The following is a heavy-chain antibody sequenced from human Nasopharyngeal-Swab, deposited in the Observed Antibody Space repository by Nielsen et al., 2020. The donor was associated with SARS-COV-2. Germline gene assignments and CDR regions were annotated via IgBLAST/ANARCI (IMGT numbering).Heavy chain of an antibody. J-gene: IGHJ6*02. CDR1: GYTFTSYY. D-gene: IGHD2-2*01. V-gene: IGHV1-46*01. CDR2: NNASGGST. CDR3: ARNIVVVPAAVLYYYYGMDV. Sequence: SVNVSCKASGYTFTSYYMHWVRQAPGQGLEWMGLNNASGGSTSYAQKFQGRVTMTRDQSTSTDYMELSSLRSEDTAVYYCARNIVVVPAAVLYYYYGMDVWGQGTTVTVSS.